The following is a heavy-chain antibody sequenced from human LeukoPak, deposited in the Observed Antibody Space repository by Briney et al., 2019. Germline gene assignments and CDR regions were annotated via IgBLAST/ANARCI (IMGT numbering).Heavy chain of an antibody. D-gene: IGHD3-16*02. J-gene: IGHJ4*02. CDR3: ARDPHMITFGRVIALGDC. CDR1: GYTFTSYD. V-gene: IGHV1-18*01. Sequence: ASVKVSCKASGYTFTSYDINWVRQATGQGLEWMGWISGYNGNTNYAQKLQGRVTMTTDTSTSTAYMELRSLRSDDTAVYYCARDPHMITFGRVIALGDCWGQGTLVTVSS. CDR2: ISGYNGNT.